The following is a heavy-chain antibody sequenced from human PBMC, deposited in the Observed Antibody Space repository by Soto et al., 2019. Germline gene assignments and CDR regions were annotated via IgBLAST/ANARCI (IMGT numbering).Heavy chain of an antibody. D-gene: IGHD3-3*01. CDR1: GYTLTELS. Sequence: RASVKVSCKVSGYTLTELSMHWVRQAPGKGLEWMGGFDPEDGETVYAQKFQGRVTMTEDTSTDTAYMELSSLRSEDTAVYYCATDLFDFWSGYYLYWGQGTLVTVS. V-gene: IGHV1-24*01. J-gene: IGHJ4*02. CDR3: ATDLFDFWSGYYLY. CDR2: FDPEDGET.